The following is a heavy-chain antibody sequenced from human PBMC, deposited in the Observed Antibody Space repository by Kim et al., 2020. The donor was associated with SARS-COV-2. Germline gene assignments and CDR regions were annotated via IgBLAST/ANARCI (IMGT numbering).Heavy chain of an antibody. CDR2: INTNTGNP. CDR1: GYTFTTYG. CDR3: ARTFYDSSAYYYVDY. Sequence: ASVKVSCKASGYTFTTYGMNWVRQAPGQGPEWMGWINTNTGNPTFAQGFTGRFVFSLDTSVSTAYLQISSLKAEDTAVYYCARTFYDSSAYYYVDYWCQGTLVTVSS. D-gene: IGHD3-22*01. V-gene: IGHV7-4-1*02. J-gene: IGHJ4*02.